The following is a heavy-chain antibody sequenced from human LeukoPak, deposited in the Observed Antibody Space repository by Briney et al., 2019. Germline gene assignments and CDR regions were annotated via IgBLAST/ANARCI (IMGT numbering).Heavy chain of an antibody. Sequence: GGSLRLSCAASEFTFSNYAMNWVRQAPGKGLEWVSAISGSGGSTYYADSVKGRFTISRDNSKNTLYLQMNSLRSDDTAVYYCARYSSPLLGPPYFDYWGQGTLVTVSS. CDR1: EFTFSNYA. V-gene: IGHV3-23*01. D-gene: IGHD6-13*01. CDR3: ARYSSPLLGPPYFDY. CDR2: ISGSGGST. J-gene: IGHJ4*02.